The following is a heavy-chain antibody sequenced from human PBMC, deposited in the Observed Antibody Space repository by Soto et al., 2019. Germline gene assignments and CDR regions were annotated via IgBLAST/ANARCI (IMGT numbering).Heavy chain of an antibody. Sequence: SVKVSCKASGGTFSSYAISWVRQAPGQGLEWMGGIIPIFGTANYAQKFQGRVTITADESTSTAYMELSSLRSEDTAVYYCASLEGSCSSTSCVPKAFDPWGQGTMVTVYS. D-gene: IGHD2-2*01. CDR1: GGTFSSYA. J-gene: IGHJ5*02. CDR2: IIPIFGTA. V-gene: IGHV1-69*13. CDR3: ASLEGSCSSTSCVPKAFDP.